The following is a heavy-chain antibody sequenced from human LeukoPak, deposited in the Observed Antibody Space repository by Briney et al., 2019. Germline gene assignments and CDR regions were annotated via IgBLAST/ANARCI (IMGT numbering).Heavy chain of an antibody. CDR1: GFTFSSYA. CDR3: AKDLLLWFGESGNAFDI. V-gene: IGHV3-23*01. CDR2: ISGSGSST. Sequence: GGSLRLSCAASGFTFSSYAMSWVRQAPGKGLEWVSAISGSGSSTYYADSVKGRFTISRDNSKNTLYLQMNSLRAEDTAVYYCAKDLLLWFGESGNAFDIWGQGTMVTVSS. J-gene: IGHJ3*02. D-gene: IGHD3-10*01.